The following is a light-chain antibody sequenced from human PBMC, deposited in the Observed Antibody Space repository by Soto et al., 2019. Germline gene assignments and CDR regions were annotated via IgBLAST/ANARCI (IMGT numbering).Light chain of an antibody. CDR3: GTWDTSLNVWV. J-gene: IGLJ3*02. CDR1: ASNIGNSF. V-gene: IGLV1-51*01. Sequence: QSILSQPPSVSAAPGQTVTISCSGAASNIGNSFVSWYQQIPGTAPKLVIYDNNKRPSGIPDRFSGSKSGTSATLGIAGLQTGDEADYYCGTWDTSLNVWVFGGGTKVTVL. CDR2: DNN.